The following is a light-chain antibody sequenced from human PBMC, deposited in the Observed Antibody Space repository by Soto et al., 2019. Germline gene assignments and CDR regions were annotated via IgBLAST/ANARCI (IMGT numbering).Light chain of an antibody. J-gene: IGKJ2*01. CDR3: QQYTGSCPGGS. V-gene: IGKV3-15*01. CDR2: GAS. Sequence: EIVMTQSPDTLSVSPGQSAALSCWASESINSNLAWYQQKPGQSPRLLIYGASTRATGVPARFSGSGSGTEFSLTISVLQPDDFATYYCQQYTGSCPGGSFGQGTKLEIK. CDR1: ESINSN.